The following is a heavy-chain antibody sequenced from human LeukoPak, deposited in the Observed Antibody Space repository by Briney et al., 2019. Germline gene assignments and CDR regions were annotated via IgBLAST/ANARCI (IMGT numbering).Heavy chain of an antibody. CDR2: ISGSGGST. J-gene: IGHJ4*02. Sequence: PGGSLRLSCAASGFTFDDYGMSWVRQAPGKGLEWVSAISGSGGSTYYADSVKGRFTISRDNSKNTLYLQMNSLRAEDTAVYYCAKDLYYDSSGYHQGDFDYWGQGTLVTVSS. D-gene: IGHD3-22*01. V-gene: IGHV3-23*01. CDR1: GFTFDDYG. CDR3: AKDLYYDSSGYHQGDFDY.